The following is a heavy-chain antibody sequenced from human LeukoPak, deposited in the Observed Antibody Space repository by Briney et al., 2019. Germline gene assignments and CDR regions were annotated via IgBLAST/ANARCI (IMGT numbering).Heavy chain of an antibody. CDR1: GGSISSYY. V-gene: IGHV4-39*01. J-gene: IGHJ4*02. CDR2: IYYSGST. D-gene: IGHD7-27*01. CDR3: ARRGRNWAIFDY. Sequence: KPSETLSLTCTVSGGSISSYYWGWIRQPPGKGLEWIGTIYYSGSTYYNPSLKSRVTISVDTSKNQFSLKLSSVTAADTAVYYCARRGRNWAIFDYWGQGTLVTVSS.